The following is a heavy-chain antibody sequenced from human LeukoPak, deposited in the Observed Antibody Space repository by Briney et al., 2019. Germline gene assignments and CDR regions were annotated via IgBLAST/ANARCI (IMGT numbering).Heavy chain of an antibody. Sequence: ASVKVSCKASGGTFSSYAISWARQAPGQGLEWMGGIIPIFGTANYAQKFQGRVTITADESTSTAYMELSSLRSEDTAVYYCARALREYDYVWGTYSPWGQGTLVTVSS. CDR2: IIPIFGTA. J-gene: IGHJ5*02. CDR1: GGTFSSYA. V-gene: IGHV1-69*13. CDR3: ARALREYDYVWGTYSP. D-gene: IGHD3-16*01.